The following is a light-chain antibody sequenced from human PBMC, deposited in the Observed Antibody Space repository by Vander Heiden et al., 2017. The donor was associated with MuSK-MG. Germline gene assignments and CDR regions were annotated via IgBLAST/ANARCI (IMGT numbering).Light chain of an antibody. J-gene: IGKJ1*01. CDR1: QSISTY. CDR2: AAS. CDR3: QQSDSLPWT. Sequence: DIQMTQSPSSLSASVGDRVTITCRASQSISTYLNWYQQKPGKAPKLLIYAASNLQSGVPSRFSGSRSGTDFTLTISSLQPEDFATYYCQQSDSLPWTFGQGTKVEIK. V-gene: IGKV1-39*01.